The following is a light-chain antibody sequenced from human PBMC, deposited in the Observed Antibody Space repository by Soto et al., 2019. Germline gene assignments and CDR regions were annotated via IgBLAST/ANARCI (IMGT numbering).Light chain of an antibody. J-gene: IGKJ1*01. Sequence: EIVMTQSPDTLSMSPGEGATLSCRASQSVSSRLVWYQQKPGQAPRLLIYGASTRATGIPARFSGSGSGTEFTLTISSLQPEDFAIYYCQQYDSWPRTFGQGTKVEIK. CDR3: QQYDSWPRT. CDR2: GAS. CDR1: QSVSSR. V-gene: IGKV3-15*01.